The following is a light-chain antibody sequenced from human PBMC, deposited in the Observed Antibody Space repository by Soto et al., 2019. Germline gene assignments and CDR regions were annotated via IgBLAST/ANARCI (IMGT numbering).Light chain of an antibody. J-gene: IGKJ5*01. CDR3: HQYCHLLPIT. Sequence: IQMTQSPSSLSASVGDRVTITCQASQDISKTLNWYQQKLGKAPKLLTYDASRLHTGVPSRLSGSGSATHFTFTISRLQTGDIAAYYGHQYCHLLPITFGHGTRLEIK. V-gene: IGKV1-33*01. CDR2: DAS. CDR1: QDISKT.